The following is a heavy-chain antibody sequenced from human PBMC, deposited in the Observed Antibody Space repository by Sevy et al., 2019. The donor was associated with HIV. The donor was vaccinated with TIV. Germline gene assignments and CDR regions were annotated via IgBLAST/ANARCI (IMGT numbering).Heavy chain of an antibody. Sequence: SETLSLTCTVSGGSISSLNYYWSWFRQHPGKGLEWIGYISYSGRTSYNPSLKSRLTISLDTSKNQFSLRLSSVTAADTALFYCARANAYLTSDAFDLWGQGTMVTVSS. V-gene: IGHV4-31*03. CDR2: ISYSGRT. J-gene: IGHJ3*01. CDR3: ARANAYLTSDAFDL. D-gene: IGHD1-26*01. CDR1: GGSISSLNYY.